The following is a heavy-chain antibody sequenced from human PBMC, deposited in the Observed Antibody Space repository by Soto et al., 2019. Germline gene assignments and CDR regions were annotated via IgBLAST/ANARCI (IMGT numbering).Heavy chain of an antibody. V-gene: IGHV4-34*01. Sequence: SETLSLTCAVYGGSFSGYYWSWIRQPPGKGLEWIGEINHSGSTNYNPSLKSRVTISVDTSKNQFSLKVTSVTVADTAVYYCARLGGYCSSTSRYGYYGMDVWGQGTTVTVSS. CDR2: INHSGST. CDR1: GGSFSGYY. CDR3: ARLGGYCSSTSRYGYYGMDV. D-gene: IGHD2-2*01. J-gene: IGHJ6*02.